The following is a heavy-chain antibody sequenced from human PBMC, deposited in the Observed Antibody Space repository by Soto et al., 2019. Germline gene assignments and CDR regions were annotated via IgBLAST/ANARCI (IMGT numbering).Heavy chain of an antibody. CDR1: GFTFSSYA. D-gene: IGHD3-10*01. Sequence: GGSLRLSCAASGFTFSSYAMSWVRQAPGKGLEWVAVISDSGGSKYYADSVKGRFTISRDNSKNTLYLQMNSLRAEDTAVYYCARSGSGSYYFFDYWGQRTLVTVSS. V-gene: IGHV3-23*01. CDR3: ARSGSGSYYFFDY. CDR2: ISDSGGSK. J-gene: IGHJ4*02.